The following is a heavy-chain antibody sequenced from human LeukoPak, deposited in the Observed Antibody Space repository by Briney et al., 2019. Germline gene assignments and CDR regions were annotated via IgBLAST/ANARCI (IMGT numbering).Heavy chain of an antibody. Sequence: GASVKVSCKASGFTFSSSTMQWVRQARGQRLEWIGWIVVGSGNTGYAQKFQGRVTITRNTSISTAYMELSSLRSEDTAVYYCARDRRERRFDPWGQGTLVTVSS. CDR2: IVVGSGNT. D-gene: IGHD1-26*01. J-gene: IGHJ5*02. CDR3: ARDRRERRFDP. CDR1: GFTFSSST. V-gene: IGHV1-58*02.